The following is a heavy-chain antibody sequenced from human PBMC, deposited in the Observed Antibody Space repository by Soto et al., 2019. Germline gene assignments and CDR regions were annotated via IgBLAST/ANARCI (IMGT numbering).Heavy chain of an antibody. CDR3: GRVGSRYCSGGPGSQPGCFDC. CDR1: GFPFSSSA. Sequence: GGSLRLSCPPPGFPFSSSAMSWVRQPPGKGLEWVSADRGGAVSTNSAGCVKARKTSSRDKAKNTLFLQMSSQRAEVAALYYCGRVGSRYCSGGPGSQPGCFDCLGQGTMVTVSS. D-gene: IGHD2-15*01. V-gene: IGHV3-23*01. CDR2: DRGGAVST. J-gene: IGHJ4*02.